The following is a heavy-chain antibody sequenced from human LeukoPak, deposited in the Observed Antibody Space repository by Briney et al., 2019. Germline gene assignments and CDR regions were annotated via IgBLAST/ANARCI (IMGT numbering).Heavy chain of an antibody. D-gene: IGHD3-22*01. V-gene: IGHV3-43D*04. CDR1: GFTFDDYA. CDR3: AKVRSYDNNGYYDY. J-gene: IGHJ4*02. Sequence: GGSLRLSCAASGFTFDDYAMHWVRQAPGKGLEWVSLISWDGGSTYYADSVKGRFTISRDNSKNSLYLQMNSLRAEDTALYSCAKVRSYDNNGYYDYWGQGTLVTVSS. CDR2: ISWDGGST.